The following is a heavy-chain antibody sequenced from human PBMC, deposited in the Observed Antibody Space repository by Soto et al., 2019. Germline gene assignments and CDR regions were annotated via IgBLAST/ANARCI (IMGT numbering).Heavy chain of an antibody. CDR2: VSKSDYT. CDR1: GFTFNNYG. V-gene: IGHV3-21*04. J-gene: IGHJ4*02. Sequence: PGGSLRLSCVVSGFTFNNYGINWVRQAPGKGLEWVSTVSKSDYTYYSDSVKGRFTISRDNATNTVSLHMNTLRAEDTAVYYCAREDSILIQALSDFWGQGTMVTVSS. CDR3: AREDSILIQALSDF. D-gene: IGHD3-22*01.